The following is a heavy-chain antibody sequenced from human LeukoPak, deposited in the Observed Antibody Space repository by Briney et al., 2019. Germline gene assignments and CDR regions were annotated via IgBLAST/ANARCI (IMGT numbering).Heavy chain of an antibody. Sequence: PGGSLRLSCAASGFTFSSYWMSWVRQAPGKGLEWVANIKQDGSEKYYVDYVKGRLTISRDNAKNSLYLQMNSLRAEDTAVYYCARVGQWPGQTGYYFDYWGQGTLVTVSS. CDR1: GFTFSSYW. J-gene: IGHJ4*02. D-gene: IGHD6-19*01. CDR3: ARVGQWPGQTGYYFDY. V-gene: IGHV3-7*03. CDR2: IKQDGSEK.